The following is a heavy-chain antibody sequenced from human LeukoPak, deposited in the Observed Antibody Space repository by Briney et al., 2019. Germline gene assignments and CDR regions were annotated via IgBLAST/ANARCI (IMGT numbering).Heavy chain of an antibody. CDR2: LIPIFGAA. D-gene: IGHD6-13*01. V-gene: IGHV1-69*01. Sequence: SVEVSCKASGGTFSSYAISWVRQAPGQGLEWMGGLIPIFGAANYAQKFQGRVTITADESTSTSYMELSSLRSEDTAVYYCARDQEGGEPSSWSQVHWGQGTLVTVSS. CDR1: GGTFSSYA. J-gene: IGHJ4*02. CDR3: ARDQEGGEPSSWSQVH.